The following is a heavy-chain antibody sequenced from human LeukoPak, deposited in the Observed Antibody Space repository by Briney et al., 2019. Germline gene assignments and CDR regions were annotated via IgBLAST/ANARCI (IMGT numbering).Heavy chain of an antibody. CDR1: GGSISSGDYY. CDR3: ARVDPSNDYFDY. Sequence: SQTLSLTCTVSGGSISSGDYYWSWIRQPPGKGLEWIGYIYYSGSTYYNPSLKSRVIISVDTSKNQFSLKLSSVTAADTAVYYCARVDPSNDYFDYWGQGTLVTVSS. V-gene: IGHV4-30-4*08. D-gene: IGHD4-11*01. CDR2: IYYSGST. J-gene: IGHJ4*02.